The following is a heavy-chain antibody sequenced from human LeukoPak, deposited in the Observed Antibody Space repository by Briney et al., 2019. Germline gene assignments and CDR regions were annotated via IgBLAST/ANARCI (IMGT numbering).Heavy chain of an antibody. J-gene: IGHJ3*02. Sequence: GGSLRLSCAASGFTFSGYNMNWVRQAPGKGLEWVSSIDSSSSYMYYPDSVRGRFTMSRDNAKDSLDLQMNSLRAEDTAVYFCARACCSSTTCYTYDAFDIWGQGTMVTVSS. CDR3: ARACCSSTTCYTYDAFDI. CDR2: IDSSSSYM. CDR1: GFTFSGYN. V-gene: IGHV3-21*01. D-gene: IGHD2-2*02.